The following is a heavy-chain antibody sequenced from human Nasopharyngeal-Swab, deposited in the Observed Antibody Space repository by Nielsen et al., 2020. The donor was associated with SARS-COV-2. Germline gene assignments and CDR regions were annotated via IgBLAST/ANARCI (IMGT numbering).Heavy chain of an antibody. V-gene: IGHV3-7*03. CDR2: IKEDGSEK. Sequence: GESLKISCAASGFTFSSYWMSWVRQAPGKGLEWVANIKEDGSEKYYVDSVKGRFTISRDNARNSLYLQMNSLRAEDTAVYYCAKDSGAGFCDDGSCFPTNHWGQGTLVTVSS. CDR1: GFTFSSYW. J-gene: IGHJ5*02. D-gene: IGHD2-15*01. CDR3: AKDSGAGFCDDGSCFPTNH.